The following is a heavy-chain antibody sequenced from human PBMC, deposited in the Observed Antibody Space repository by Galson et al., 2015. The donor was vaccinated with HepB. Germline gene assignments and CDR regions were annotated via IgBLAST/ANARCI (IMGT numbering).Heavy chain of an antibody. J-gene: IGHJ4*02. D-gene: IGHD3-10*01. CDR2: IRYDGSNK. CDR3: AKKKPETYGSGSPLDY. CDR1: GFTFSSYG. Sequence: SLRLSCAASGFTFSSYGMHWVRQAPGKGLEWVAFIRYDGSNKYYADSVKGRFTISRDNSKNTLYLQMNSLRAEDTAVYYCAKKKPETYGSGSPLDYWGQGTLVTVSS. V-gene: IGHV3-30*02.